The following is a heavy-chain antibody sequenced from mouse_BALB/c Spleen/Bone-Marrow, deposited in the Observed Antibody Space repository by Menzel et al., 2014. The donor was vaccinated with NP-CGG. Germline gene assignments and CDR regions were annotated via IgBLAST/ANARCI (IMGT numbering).Heavy chain of an antibody. CDR1: GFTFSSFG. CDR3: ARRGSNHWYFDV. CDR2: ISGGSSTI. Sequence: EVQRVESGGGLVQPGGSRKLSCAASGFTFSSFGMHWVRQAPEKGLEWVAYISGGSSTIYYADTVKGRFTISRDNPKNTLFLQMTSLRSEDTAMYYCARRGSNHWYFDVWGAGTTVTVSS. D-gene: IGHD1-1*01. J-gene: IGHJ1*01. V-gene: IGHV5-17*02.